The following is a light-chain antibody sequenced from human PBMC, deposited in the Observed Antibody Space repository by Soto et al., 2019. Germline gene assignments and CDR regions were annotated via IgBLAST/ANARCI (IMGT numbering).Light chain of an antibody. Sequence: AIQLTQAPSSLSASVGDRDTISCRTSQDISSALAWYQQRPGKPPKLLLSDASSLESGVPSRFSGSGSGTGFTLTISSLQPEDFATYYCQQFNDFPGTFGQGTTLEIK. CDR2: DAS. CDR3: QQFNDFPGT. CDR1: QDISSA. V-gene: IGKV1D-13*01. J-gene: IGKJ2*01.